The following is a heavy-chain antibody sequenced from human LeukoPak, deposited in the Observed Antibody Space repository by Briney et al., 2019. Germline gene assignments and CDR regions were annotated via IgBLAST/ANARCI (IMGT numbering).Heavy chain of an antibody. CDR2: ISYDGSNK. V-gene: IGHV3-30*18. J-gene: IGHJ6*04. CDR3: AELGITMIGGV. CDR1: GFTFSSYG. Sequence: GGSLRLSCAASGFTFSSYGMHWVRQAPGKGLEWVALISYDGSNKYYADSVKGRFTISRDNAKNSLYLQMNSLRAEDTAVYYCAELGITMIGGVWGKGTTVTISS. D-gene: IGHD3-10*02.